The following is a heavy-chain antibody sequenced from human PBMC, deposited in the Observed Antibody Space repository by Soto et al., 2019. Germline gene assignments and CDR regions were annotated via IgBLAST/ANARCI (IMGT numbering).Heavy chain of an antibody. J-gene: IGHJ5*02. CDR2: IYRVESDA. V-gene: IGHV5-51*01. CDR1: GYTFANYW. D-gene: IGHD2-15*01. CDR3: ARHGRSDGSRYSGWLDP. Sequence: GDSLKITCQCSGYTFANYWIAWVRQMPGKGLELMGIIYRVESDARYRPSFQGQVIISADTHVSTAYLLWSSLRASNTGIYYCARHGRSDGSRYSGWLDPWGQATLGTLSS.